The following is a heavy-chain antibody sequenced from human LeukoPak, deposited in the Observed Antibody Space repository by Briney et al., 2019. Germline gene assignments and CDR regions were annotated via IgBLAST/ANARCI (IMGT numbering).Heavy chain of an antibody. J-gene: IGHJ4*02. Sequence: SETLSLTWTVSGGSISSSSYYWGWIRQPPGKGLEWIGSIYYSGSTYYNPSLKSRVTISVDMSKNQFSLKLSSVTAADTAVYYCARVTVGALDYWGQGTLVTVSS. CDR1: GGSISSSSYY. D-gene: IGHD1-26*01. CDR3: ARVTVGALDY. CDR2: IYYSGST. V-gene: IGHV4-39*07.